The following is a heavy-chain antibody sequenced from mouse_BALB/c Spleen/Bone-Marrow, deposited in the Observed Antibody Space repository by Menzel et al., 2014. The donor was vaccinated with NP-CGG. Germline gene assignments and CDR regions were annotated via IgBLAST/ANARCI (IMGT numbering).Heavy chain of an antibody. CDR1: GYTFTSYV. V-gene: IGHV1-14*01. CDR2: INPYNDGT. Sequence: EVQLQQSGPELVKPGASVKMSCKASGYTFTSYVMHWVKQKPGQGLEWIGYINPYNDGTKYNEKFKGKATLTSDKSSSTAYMELSSLTSEDSAVYYCTRSRDGYDWYFDVWGAGTTVTVSS. J-gene: IGHJ1*01. CDR3: TRSRDGYDWYFDV. D-gene: IGHD2-2*01.